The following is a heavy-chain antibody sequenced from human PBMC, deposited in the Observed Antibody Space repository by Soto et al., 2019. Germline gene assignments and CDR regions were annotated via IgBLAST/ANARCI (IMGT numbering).Heavy chain of an antibody. CDR1: GGPFNHYT. D-gene: IGHD3-3*01. Sequence: QVHLVQSGTEVKKPGSSVNVSCQASGGPFNHYTIHWVRQAPGQGLEWMGRIIPLLGMSNYEQRFQGRVTSTADKSTTTVDMGLRSLRSDDAAVYFCAIAPTVTTQWFDPWGQGTLVTVSS. CDR3: AIAPTVTTQWFDP. CDR2: IIPLLGMS. V-gene: IGHV1-69*02. J-gene: IGHJ5*02.